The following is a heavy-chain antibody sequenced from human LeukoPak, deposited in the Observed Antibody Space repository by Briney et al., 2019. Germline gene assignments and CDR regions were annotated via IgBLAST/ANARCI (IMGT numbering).Heavy chain of an antibody. CDR3: ARDPDAFMVRGDKEGY. D-gene: IGHD3-10*01. Sequence: ASVKVSCKASGGTFSSYAISWVRQAPGQGLEWMGGIIPIFGTANYAQKFQGRVTITADKSTSTAYMELSSLRSEDTAVYCCARDPDAFMVRGDKEGYWGQGTLVTVSS. CDR1: GGTFSSYA. CDR2: IIPIFGTA. V-gene: IGHV1-69*06. J-gene: IGHJ4*02.